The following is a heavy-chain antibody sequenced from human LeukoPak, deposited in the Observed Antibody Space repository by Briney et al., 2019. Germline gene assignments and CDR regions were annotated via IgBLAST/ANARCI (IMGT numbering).Heavy chain of an antibody. J-gene: IGHJ3*02. Sequence: SETLSLTCAVYGGSFSGYYWSWIRQPPGKGLEWIGEINHSGSTNYNPSLKSRVTISVDTSKNQFSLKLSSVTAADTAVYYCARGVRRGYYDFWSGPYIWGQGTMVTVSS. V-gene: IGHV4-34*01. D-gene: IGHD3-3*01. CDR2: INHSGST. CDR1: GGSFSGYY. CDR3: ARGVRRGYYDFWSGPYI.